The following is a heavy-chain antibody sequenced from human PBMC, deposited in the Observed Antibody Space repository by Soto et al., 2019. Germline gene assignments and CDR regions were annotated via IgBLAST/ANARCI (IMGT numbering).Heavy chain of an antibody. Sequence: PSETLSLTCTVSGGSISSGGYYWSWIRQHPGKGLEWIGYIYYSGSTYYNPSLKSRVTISVDTSKNQFSLKLSSVTAADTAVYYCARVRRQYNWFDPWGQGTLVTVSS. CDR3: ARVRRQYNWFDP. J-gene: IGHJ5*02. D-gene: IGHD4-4*01. V-gene: IGHV4-31*03. CDR2: IYYSGST. CDR1: GGSISSGGYY.